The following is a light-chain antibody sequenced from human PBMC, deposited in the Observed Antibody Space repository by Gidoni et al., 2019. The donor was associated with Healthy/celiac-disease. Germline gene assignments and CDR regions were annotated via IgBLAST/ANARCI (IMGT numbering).Light chain of an antibody. V-gene: IGLV2-14*01. CDR3: SSYTSSSPFG. CDR1: SSDVGGYNY. J-gene: IGLJ1*01. Sequence: QSALTQPASVSGSPGQSITISCPGTSSDVGGYNYVSWYQQHPGKAPKLMIDEVSNRPSGVSNRCSGSKSGNTASLTISGLQAEDEADYYCSSYTSSSPFGFGTGTKVTVL. CDR2: EVS.